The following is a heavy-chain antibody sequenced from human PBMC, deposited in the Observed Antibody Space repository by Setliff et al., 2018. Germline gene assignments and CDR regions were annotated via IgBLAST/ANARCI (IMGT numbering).Heavy chain of an antibody. D-gene: IGHD2-8*01. J-gene: IGHJ5*02. V-gene: IGHV1-18*01. CDR3: ERLVRYCTATACQRTSGDDL. CDR1: GYTFSDYG. CDR2: ISPHSGRA. Sequence: WASVKVSCKASGYTFSDYGVSWVRQAPGQGLEWMGWISPHSGRAFYAPQFQDRVIMTTDTSTNTAYLDLRSLRSDDTAVYYRERLVRYCTATACQRTSGDDLWGQGTLVTVSS.